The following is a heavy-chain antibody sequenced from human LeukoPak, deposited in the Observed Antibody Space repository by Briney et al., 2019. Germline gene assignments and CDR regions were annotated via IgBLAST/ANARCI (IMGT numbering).Heavy chain of an antibody. J-gene: IGHJ4*02. CDR2: ISGSGGST. V-gene: IGHV3-23*01. CDR3: AKRSEYYCSSTSCYVDY. Sequence: GGSLRLSCAASGFTFSSYAMSWVRQAPGKGLGWVSAISGSGGSTYYADSVKGRFTISRDNSKNTLYLQMNSLRAEDTAVYYCAKRSEYYCSSTSCYVDYWGQRTLVTVSS. D-gene: IGHD2-2*01. CDR1: GFTFSSYA.